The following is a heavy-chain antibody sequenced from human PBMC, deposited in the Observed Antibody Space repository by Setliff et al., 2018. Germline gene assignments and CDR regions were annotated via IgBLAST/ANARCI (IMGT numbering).Heavy chain of an antibody. V-gene: IGHV3-74*01. CDR2: INRDGSYT. D-gene: IGHD6-13*01. CDR3: ARDSYTSPDY. CDR1: GLTFTSKW. J-gene: IGHJ4*02. Sequence: GGSLRLSCAASGLTFTSKWMHWVRQAPGKGLVWVSRINRDGSYTVYADSVEGRFTISRDNAKNTLYLQMNSLGAEDTAVYYCARDSYTSPDYWGQGTLVTVSS.